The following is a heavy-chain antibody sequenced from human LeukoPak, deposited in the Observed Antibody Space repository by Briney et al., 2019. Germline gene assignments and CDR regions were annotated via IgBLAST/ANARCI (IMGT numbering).Heavy chain of an antibody. V-gene: IGHV3-21*01. CDR2: ISSSSSYI. J-gene: IGHJ3*02. Sequence: GGSLRLSCAASGFTFSSYSMNWVRQDPGKGLEWVSSISSSSSYIYYADSVKGRFTISRDNAKNSLYLQMNSLRAEDTAVYYCARVGHRAAADHLVAFDIWGQGTMVTVSS. CDR1: GFTFSSYS. D-gene: IGHD6-13*01. CDR3: ARVGHRAAADHLVAFDI.